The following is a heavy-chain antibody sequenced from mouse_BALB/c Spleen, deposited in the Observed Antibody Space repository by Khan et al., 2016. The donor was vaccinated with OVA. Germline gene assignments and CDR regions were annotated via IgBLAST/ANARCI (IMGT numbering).Heavy chain of an antibody. CDR2: ISYSGST. Sequence: EVQLQESGPGLVKPSQSLSLTCTVTGYSITSGYGWNWIRQFPGNKLEWMGYISYSGSTTYNPSLKRRISITLDTSKNQFFLQLNSVTTEDTATYYCARTARIKYWRQGTTLTVSS. CDR1: GYSITSGYG. D-gene: IGHD1-2*01. V-gene: IGHV3-2*02. J-gene: IGHJ2*01. CDR3: ARTARIKY.